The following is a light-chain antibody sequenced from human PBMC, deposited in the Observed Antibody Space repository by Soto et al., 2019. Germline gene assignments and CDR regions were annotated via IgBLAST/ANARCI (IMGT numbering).Light chain of an antibody. Sequence: EIVMTQSPATLSVSPGERATLSCRASQSVGNYLAWYQQKPGQAPRLLIYGTSTRATGVPARFSGSGSGTEFTLTISSMQSEDFAVYYCQHYNIWPPWTFGQGTKVEIK. CDR1: QSVGNY. CDR3: QHYNIWPPWT. J-gene: IGKJ1*01. CDR2: GTS. V-gene: IGKV3-15*01.